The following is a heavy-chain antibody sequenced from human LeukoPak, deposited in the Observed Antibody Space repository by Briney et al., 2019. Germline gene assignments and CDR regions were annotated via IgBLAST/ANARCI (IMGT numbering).Heavy chain of an antibody. CDR3: ARDVDSSAWYVDY. CDR1: GGSISSYY. V-gene: IGHV4-4*07. Sequence: SETLSLTCTVSGGSISSYYWSWIRQPAGEGREWIGRIYTSGSTNYNPSLKSRVTMSVDTSKNQFSLKLRSVTAADTAVYYCARDVDSSAWYVDYWGQGTLVTVSS. J-gene: IGHJ4*02. CDR2: IYTSGST. D-gene: IGHD6-19*01.